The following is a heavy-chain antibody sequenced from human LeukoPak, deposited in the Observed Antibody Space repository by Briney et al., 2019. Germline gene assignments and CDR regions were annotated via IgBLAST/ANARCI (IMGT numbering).Heavy chain of an antibody. CDR1: GHSLSSGCYY. J-gene: IGHJ4*02. D-gene: IGHD5-18*01. CDR2: IHYSQST. V-gene: IGHV4-31*03. Sequence: SETLSLTCTLSGHSLSSGCYYWRWLRQHPGKGRESIAYIHYSQSTYYNPTLKRRFTISVDTSKNQFSLELSSVTAADTAVYYCARESGDTAMVTLDYWGQGTLVTVAS. CDR3: ARESGDTAMVTLDY.